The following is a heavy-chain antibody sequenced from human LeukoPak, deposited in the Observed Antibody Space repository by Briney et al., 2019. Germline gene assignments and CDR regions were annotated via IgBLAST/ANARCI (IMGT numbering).Heavy chain of an antibody. CDR2: IYYSGST. Sequence: PSEALSLTCTVSGGSISSSSYYWGWIRQPPGKGLEWIGSIYYSGSTYYNPSLKSRVTISVDTSKNQFSLKLSSVTAADTAVYYCARDGSKPVIPASFDYWGQGTLVTVSS. D-gene: IGHD2-2*01. CDR1: GGSISSSSYY. V-gene: IGHV4-39*07. CDR3: ARDGSKPVIPASFDY. J-gene: IGHJ4*02.